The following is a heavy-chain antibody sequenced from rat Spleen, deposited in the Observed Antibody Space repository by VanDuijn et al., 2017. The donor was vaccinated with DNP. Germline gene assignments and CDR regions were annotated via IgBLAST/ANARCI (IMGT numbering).Heavy chain of an antibody. CDR2: ISYDGSSA. D-gene: IGHD1-2*01. CDR1: GFTFSDYN. V-gene: IGHV5-7*01. Sequence: EVQLVESGGGLGQPGRSLKLSCEASGFTFSDYNMAWVRQAPKKGLEWVTTISYDGSSAYYRDSVKGRFTISRDNAKSTLYLQMGSLKSEDTATYFCARHAEHLYPRSWFVYWGQGTLVTVSS. CDR3: ARHAEHLYPRSWFVY. J-gene: IGHJ3*01.